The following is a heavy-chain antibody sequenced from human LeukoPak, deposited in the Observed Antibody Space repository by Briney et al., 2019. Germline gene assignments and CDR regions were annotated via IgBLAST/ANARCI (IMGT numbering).Heavy chain of an antibody. Sequence: SETLSLTCTVSGVSISSGDYYWSWIRQPPGKGLEWIGYIYYSGSTYYNPSLKSRVTISVDTSKNQFSLKLSSVTAADTAVYYCARGFALLNYYYYYGMDVWGQGTTVTVSS. D-gene: IGHD2-15*01. CDR3: ARGFALLNYYYYYGMDV. J-gene: IGHJ6*02. V-gene: IGHV4-30-4*01. CDR1: GVSISSGDYY. CDR2: IYYSGST.